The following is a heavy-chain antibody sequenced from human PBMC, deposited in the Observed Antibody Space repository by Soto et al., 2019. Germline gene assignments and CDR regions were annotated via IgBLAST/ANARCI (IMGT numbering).Heavy chain of an antibody. D-gene: IGHD5-18*01. V-gene: IGHV3-30*18. CDR2: TSYDGSSE. CDR3: AKDALDSAMISVYRAENWFDP. Sequence: QVQLVESGGGVVQPGRSLRLSCAASGFTFSSYGMHWVRQAPGKGLEWVALTSYDGSSEYYADSVKDRFTISRDNSKNTLYLQMNSLRGEDTAVYYCAKDALDSAMISVYRAENWFDPWGQGTLVIVSS. CDR1: GFTFSSYG. J-gene: IGHJ5*02.